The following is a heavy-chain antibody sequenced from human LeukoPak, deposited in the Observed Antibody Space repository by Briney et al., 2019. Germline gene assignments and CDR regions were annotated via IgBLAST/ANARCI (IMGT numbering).Heavy chain of an antibody. V-gene: IGHV3-23*01. Sequence: PGGSLRLSCAASGFTFSSYAMSWVRQAPGKGLEWVSAISGSGGSTYYADSVKGRFTISRDNSKSTLYLQMNSLRAEDTAVYYCAKAGSIAARPPIFDYWGQGTLVTVSS. CDR1: GFTFSSYA. J-gene: IGHJ4*02. D-gene: IGHD6-6*01. CDR2: ISGSGGST. CDR3: AKAGSIAARPPIFDY.